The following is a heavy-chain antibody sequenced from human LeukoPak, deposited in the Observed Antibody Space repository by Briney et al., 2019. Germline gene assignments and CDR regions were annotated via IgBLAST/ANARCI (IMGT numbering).Heavy chain of an antibody. V-gene: IGHV3-23*01. J-gene: IGHJ4*02. D-gene: IGHD6-13*01. Sequence: GGSLRLSCAASGFTFSSYAMSWVRQAPGKGLEWVSAISGSGGSTYYADSVKGRFTISRDNSKNTLYLQMNSLRAEDTAVYYCAKALLPGIAAARLTFDYWGQGTLVTVSS. CDR1: GFTFSSYA. CDR2: ISGSGGST. CDR3: AKALLPGIAAARLTFDY.